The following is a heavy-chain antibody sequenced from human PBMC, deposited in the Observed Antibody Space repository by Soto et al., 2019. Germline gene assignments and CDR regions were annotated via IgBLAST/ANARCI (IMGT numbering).Heavy chain of an antibody. D-gene: IGHD1-26*01. V-gene: IGHV4-34*01. J-gene: IGHJ4*02. CDR3: ARGLGSGSYEGY. Sequence: SETLSLTCAVYGGSFSGYYWSWIRQPPGKGLEWIGEINHSGSTNYNPSLKSRVTISVDTSKNQFSLKLSSVTAADTAVYYCARGLGSGSYEGYWGQGTLVTVSS. CDR1: GGSFSGYY. CDR2: INHSGST.